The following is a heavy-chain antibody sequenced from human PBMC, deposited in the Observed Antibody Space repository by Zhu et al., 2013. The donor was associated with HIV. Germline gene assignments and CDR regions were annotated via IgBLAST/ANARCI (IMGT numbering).Heavy chain of an antibody. J-gene: IGHJ4*02. CDR1: GASITSGGYD. CDR3: ARDPRAGGPILGHFDY. CDR2: VSYRGTT. Sequence: QVQLRESGPGLVKPSQTLSLTCSVSGASITSGGYDWNWIRQNPGKGLEWIGHVSYRGTTKYNSSLKSRVSISLDTSKNQFSLKLTSVTAADTAVYYCARDPRAGGPILGHFDYWGQGTLVTVSS. D-gene: IGHD2-21*01. V-gene: IGHV4-31*03.